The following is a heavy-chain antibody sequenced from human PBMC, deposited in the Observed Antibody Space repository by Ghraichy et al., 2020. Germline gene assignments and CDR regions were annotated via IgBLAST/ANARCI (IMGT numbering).Heavy chain of an antibody. Sequence: SETLSLTCTVSGGSISSSRYYWGWIRQPPGKGLEWIGSIYYSGSTYYNPSLKSRVTISVDTSKNQFSLKLSPVTAADTAVYYCARQVTAGDFDYWGQGTLVTVSS. V-gene: IGHV4-39*01. CDR2: IYYSGST. CDR3: ARQVTAGDFDY. J-gene: IGHJ4*02. CDR1: GGSISSSRYY. D-gene: IGHD2-2*01.